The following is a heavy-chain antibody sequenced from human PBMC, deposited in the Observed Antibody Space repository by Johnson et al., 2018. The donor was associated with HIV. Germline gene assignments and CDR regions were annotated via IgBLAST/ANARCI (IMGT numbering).Heavy chain of an antibody. D-gene: IGHD5-12*01. V-gene: IGHV3-33*01. J-gene: IGHJ3*02. CDR3: ARGRARAFDI. Sequence: QVQLVESGGGVVQPGRSLRLSCAASGFTFSTYGMHWVRQAPGKGLEWVAVMWYDGSNKYYADSVKGRFTISRDNSKNTLYLQMNSLRAEDTAVYYCARGRARAFDIWGQGTMVTVSS. CDR1: GFTFSTYG. CDR2: MWYDGSNK.